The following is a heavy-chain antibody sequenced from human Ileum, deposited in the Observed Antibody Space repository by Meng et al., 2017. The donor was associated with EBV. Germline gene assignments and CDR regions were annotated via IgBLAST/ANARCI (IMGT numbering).Heavy chain of an antibody. CDR2: IKSKIHGGTT. V-gene: IGHV3-15*01. Sequence: EVQLVESGGGLVKPGGSLRLSCAVSGFSFSIAWMSWVRQAPGKGLEWVGRIKSKIHGGTTDTAAPVKGRFTTSRDDSENTLYLEMNSLKTEDTAVYYCVTEPHFARWGQGTLVTVSS. CDR3: VTEPHFAR. J-gene: IGHJ4*02. CDR1: GFSFSIAW.